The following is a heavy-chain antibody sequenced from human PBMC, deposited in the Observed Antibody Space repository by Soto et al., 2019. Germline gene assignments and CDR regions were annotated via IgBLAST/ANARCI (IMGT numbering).Heavy chain of an antibody. D-gene: IGHD3-3*01. CDR2: IYTSGIT. J-gene: IGHJ3*02. V-gene: IGHV4-4*07. CDR3: ARENYDFWSGYDAFDI. CDR1: GGSISSYY. Sequence: SETLSLTCTVSGGSISSYYWSWIRQPAGKGLEWIGRIYTSGITTYNPSLKSRFTMSVDTSKNQFSLKLSSVTAADTDVYSCARENYDFWSGYDAFDIWGQGTMVTVSS.